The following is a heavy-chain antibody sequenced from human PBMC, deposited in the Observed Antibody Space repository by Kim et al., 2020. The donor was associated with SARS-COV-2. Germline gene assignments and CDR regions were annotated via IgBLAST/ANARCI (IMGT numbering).Heavy chain of an antibody. J-gene: IGHJ4*02. CDR3: ARGVVVRHLDY. Sequence: GGSLRLSCTASGFIFTNFDMTWVRQAPGEGLEWVADINGGGTPTYHADSVKGRFTISRDNSRNTLYLQMNSRSGDDTAVHYSARGVVVRHLDYEGQGSL. CDR1: GFIFTNFD. D-gene: IGHD3-16*02. V-gene: IGHV3-23*01. CDR2: INGGGTPT.